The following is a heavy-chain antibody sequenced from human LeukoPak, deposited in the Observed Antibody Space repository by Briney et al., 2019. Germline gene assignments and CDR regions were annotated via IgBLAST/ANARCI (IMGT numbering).Heavy chain of an antibody. V-gene: IGHV3-23*01. CDR1: GFTFSSYA. D-gene: IGHD3-9*01. CDR3: AKAMTPVLRYFDCLDY. J-gene: IGHJ4*02. CDR2: ISGSGGST. Sequence: GGSLRLSCAASGFTFSSYAMSWVRQAPGKGLEWVSAISGSGGSTYYADSVKGRFTISRDNSKNTLYLQMNSLRAEDTAVYYCAKAMTPVLRYFDCLDYWGQGTLVTVSS.